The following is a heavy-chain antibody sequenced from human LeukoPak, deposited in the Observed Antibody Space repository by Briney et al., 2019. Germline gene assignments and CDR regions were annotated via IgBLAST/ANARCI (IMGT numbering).Heavy chain of an antibody. V-gene: IGHV4-4*07. CDR1: GGSISSYY. D-gene: IGHD3-22*01. J-gene: IGHJ4*02. CDR2: IYTSGST. CDR3: ARDTPYYDSSGYQTLFDY. Sequence: SETLSLTCTVSGGSISSYYWSWIRQPAGEGLEWIGRIYTSGSTNYNPSLKSRVTMSVDTSKNQFSLKLSSVTAADTAVYYCARDTPYYDSSGYQTLFDYWGQGTLVTVSS.